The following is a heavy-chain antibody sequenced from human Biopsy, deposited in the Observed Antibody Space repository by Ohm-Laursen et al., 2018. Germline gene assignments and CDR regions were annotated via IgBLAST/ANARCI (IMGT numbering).Heavy chain of an antibody. J-gene: IGHJ4*02. CDR2: IYYSGST. D-gene: IGHD1-26*01. CDR3: ARVGVGAPSIDYFDS. CDR1: GGSIYNFF. V-gene: IGHV4-59*01. Sequence: TLSLTCTVSGGSIYNFFWSWIRQPPGKGLEWIGYIYYSGSTNYNPPLKSRVTISVDRSKNHFSLELSSVTAADTAVYYCARVGVGAPSIDYFDSWGQGALVTVSS.